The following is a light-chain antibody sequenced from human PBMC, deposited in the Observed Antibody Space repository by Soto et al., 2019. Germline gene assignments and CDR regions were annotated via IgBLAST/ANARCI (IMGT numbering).Light chain of an antibody. V-gene: IGKV3-15*01. J-gene: IGKJ5*01. CDR3: QKYNSWLWT. CDR1: QSVGSN. Sequence: EIVMTQSPATLSLSPGERATLSCRASQSVGSNLAWYQQKPGRAPRLLIYGASTRATGIPARFSGSGSGTAFTLIISSLQSEDSAVYYCQKYNSWLWTFGQGTRLEIK. CDR2: GAS.